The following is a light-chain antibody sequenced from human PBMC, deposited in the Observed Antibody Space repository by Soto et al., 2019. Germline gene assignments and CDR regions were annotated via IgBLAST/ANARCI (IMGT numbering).Light chain of an antibody. CDR2: GNS. CDR3: QSYDSSLSGVV. Sequence: QPVLTQPPSVSGAPGQRVTISCTGSSSNIGAGYDVHWYQRLPGTAPKLLIYGNSNRPSGVPDRFSGSKSGTSASLAITGLQAEDEADYYCQSYDSSLSGVVFGGGTKVTVL. J-gene: IGLJ2*01. CDR1: SSNIGAGYD. V-gene: IGLV1-40*01.